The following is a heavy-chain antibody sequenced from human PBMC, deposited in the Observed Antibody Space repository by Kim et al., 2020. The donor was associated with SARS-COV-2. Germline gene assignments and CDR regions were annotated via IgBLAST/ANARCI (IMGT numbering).Heavy chain of an antibody. D-gene: IGHD1-26*01. J-gene: IGHJ3*01. V-gene: IGHV3-11*01. Sequence: GGSLRLSCAASGFTFSDYYLTWIRQAPGKGLEWVSYISGSGAITYYADSVKGRFTISRDNAKNSLYLQMNSLRGEDTAIYYCARDGRLYTGTFVGGFDFWRPGTMVGVSS. CDR1: GFTFSDYY. CDR3: ARDGRLYTGTFVGGFDF. CDR2: ISGSGAIT.